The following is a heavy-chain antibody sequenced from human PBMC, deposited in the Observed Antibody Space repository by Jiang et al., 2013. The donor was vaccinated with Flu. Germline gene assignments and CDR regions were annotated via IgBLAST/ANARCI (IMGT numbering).Heavy chain of an antibody. D-gene: IGHD3-10*01. Sequence: LLKPSETLSLTCAVYGGSFSGYYWSWIRQPPGKGLEWIGEINHSGSTNYNPSLKSRVTISVDTSKNQFSLKLSSVTAADTAVYYCAMQHMNYYGSGSYYPFDYWGQGTLVTVSS. CDR1: GGSFSGYY. CDR3: AMQHMNYYGSGSYYPFDY. CDR2: INHSGST. J-gene: IGHJ4*02. V-gene: IGHV4-34*01.